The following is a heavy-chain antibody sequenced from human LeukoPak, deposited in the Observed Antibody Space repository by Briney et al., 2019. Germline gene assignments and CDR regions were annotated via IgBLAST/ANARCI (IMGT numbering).Heavy chain of an antibody. Sequence: PGGSLRLSCAASGFTFSSYSMNWVRQAPGKGLEWVSSISSSSSYIYYADSVKGRFTISRDNAKNSLYLQMNSLRAEDTAVYYCARDYFSAGCWGHDAFDIWGQGTMVTVSS. D-gene: IGHD2-21*01. CDR2: ISSSSSYI. J-gene: IGHJ3*02. CDR1: GFTFSSYS. V-gene: IGHV3-21*01. CDR3: ARDYFSAGCWGHDAFDI.